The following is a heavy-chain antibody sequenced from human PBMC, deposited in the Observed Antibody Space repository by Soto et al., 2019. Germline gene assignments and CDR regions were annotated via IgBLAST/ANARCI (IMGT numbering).Heavy chain of an antibody. CDR2: INPNSGGT. D-gene: IGHD2-8*01. CDR1: GYTFTGYY. Sequence: ASVKVSCKASGYTFTGYYMHWVRQAPGQGLEWMGWINPNSGGTNYAQKFQGWVTMTRDTSISTAYKELRRLRSDDTAVYYCARDIRHCTNGVCPRYYYGMDAWGQGTAVTVSS. J-gene: IGHJ6*02. CDR3: ARDIRHCTNGVCPRYYYGMDA. V-gene: IGHV1-2*04.